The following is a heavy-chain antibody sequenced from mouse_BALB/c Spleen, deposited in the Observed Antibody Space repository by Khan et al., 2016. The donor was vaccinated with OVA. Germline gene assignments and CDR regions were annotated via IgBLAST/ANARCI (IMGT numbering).Heavy chain of an antibody. CDR1: GYTFTNYI. V-gene: IGHV1S136*01. CDR2: INPYNDGT. D-gene: IGHD1-1*01. J-gene: IGHJ3*01. CDR3: ARDYGSSCWFAY. Sequence: EVQLQESGPELVKPGASVKMSCKASGYTFTNYIIHWVKQKPGQGLEWIGYINPYNDGTKFNEKFKGKATLTSDTSSSTAYMELSGLTSEDAADDYCARDYGSSCWFAYWGQGTLVTVSA.